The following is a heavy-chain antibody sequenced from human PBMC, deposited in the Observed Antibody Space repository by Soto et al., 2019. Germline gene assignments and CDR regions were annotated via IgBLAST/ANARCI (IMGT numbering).Heavy chain of an antibody. CDR3: ARPGRYYYDSSGYFFEGLFDY. J-gene: IGHJ4*02. D-gene: IGHD3-22*01. CDR1: GGSISSYY. CDR2: IYYSGST. Sequence: SETLSLTCTVSGGSISSYYWSWIRQPPGKGLEWIGYIYYSGSTNYNPSLKSRVTISVDTSKNQFSLKLSSVTAADTAVYYCARPGRYYYDSSGYFFEGLFDYWGQGTLVTVSS. V-gene: IGHV4-59*12.